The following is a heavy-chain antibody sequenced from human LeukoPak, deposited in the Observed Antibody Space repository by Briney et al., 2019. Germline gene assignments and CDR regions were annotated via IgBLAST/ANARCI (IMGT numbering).Heavy chain of an antibody. CDR2: ISAYNGNT. V-gene: IGHV1-18*04. J-gene: IGHJ4*02. Sequence: ASVKVSCKASGYTFTSYYMHWVRQAPGQGLEWMGWISAYNGNTNYAQKLQGRVTMTTDTSTSTAYMELRSLRSDDTAVYYCARDSIVVAGTIMDYWGQGTLVTVSS. CDR3: ARDSIVVAGTIMDY. D-gene: IGHD6-19*01. CDR1: GYTFTSYY.